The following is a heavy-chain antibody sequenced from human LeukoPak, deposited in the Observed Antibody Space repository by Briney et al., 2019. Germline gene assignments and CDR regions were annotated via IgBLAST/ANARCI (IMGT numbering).Heavy chain of an antibody. Sequence: GGSLRLSCAASGFTFSSYWMNCARQAPGKGREWVASINHNGNENYYVDSVKGRFTISRDNAKNSLYLQMSNLSAEDTAVYLCARGGGSDVWGQGATVTVSS. V-gene: IGHV3-7*03. CDR1: GFTFSSYW. CDR3: ARGGGSDV. J-gene: IGHJ6*02. CDR2: INHNGNEN. D-gene: IGHD2-15*01.